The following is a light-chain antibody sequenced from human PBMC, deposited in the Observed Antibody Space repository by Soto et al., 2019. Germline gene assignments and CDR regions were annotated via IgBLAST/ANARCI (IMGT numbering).Light chain of an antibody. Sequence: EVVMTQSPATVSVSPGEGVTLSFRASQTISNDLAWYQQKPGQAPMLVIYGASTRATGVPDRFSGVGSGTEFTLTISSLQSEDFGFYYCQQNNKWPPVNFGGGTKVEIK. J-gene: IGKJ4*01. CDR2: GAS. CDR1: QTISND. V-gene: IGKV3-15*01. CDR3: QQNNKWPPVN.